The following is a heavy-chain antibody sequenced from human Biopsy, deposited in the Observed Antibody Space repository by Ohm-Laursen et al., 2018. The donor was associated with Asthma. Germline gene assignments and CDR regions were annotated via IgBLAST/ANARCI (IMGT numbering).Heavy chain of an antibody. Sequence: TQTLTLTCTFSGFSLSSTGMCVSWIRQPPGKALEWLALIDWDDDKYYSTSLKTRITISRDTSKNQVVLTMTNMDPVDTAPYYCAQMGLMSCRWVDVWGQGTTVTVSS. J-gene: IGHJ6*02. CDR3: AQMGLMSCRWVDV. CDR1: GFSLSSTGMC. V-gene: IGHV2-70*01. CDR2: IDWDDDK. D-gene: IGHD2-15*01.